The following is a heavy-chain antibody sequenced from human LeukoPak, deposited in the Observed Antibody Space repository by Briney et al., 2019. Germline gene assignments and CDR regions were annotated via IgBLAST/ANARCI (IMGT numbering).Heavy chain of an antibody. J-gene: IGHJ6*03. CDR2: IWSDGINK. CDR3: AKDSSGFAGNYYYYMDV. Sequence: PGGSLRLSCAASGFSFSSYGMHWVRQAPGKGLEWVALIWSDGINKYYADSVKGRFTISRDNSKNTLYLQMNSLRAEDTAVYYCAKDSSGFAGNYYYYMDVWGKGTTVTVSS. CDR1: GFSFSSYG. V-gene: IGHV3-30*02. D-gene: IGHD2-15*01.